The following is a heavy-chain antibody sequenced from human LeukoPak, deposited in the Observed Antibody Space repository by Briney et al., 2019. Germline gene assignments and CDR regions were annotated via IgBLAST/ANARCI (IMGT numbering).Heavy chain of an antibody. J-gene: IGHJ4*02. CDR1: GASISSGGYS. CDR3: ARGDYGGTHFDY. D-gene: IGHD4-23*01. V-gene: IGHV4-30-2*01. Sequence: PSETLSLTCAVSGASISSGGYSWSWIRQPPGKVLEWIGYIYHSGNTYYNPSLNGRVSISVDRSKNQFSLKLSSVTAADTAVYFCARGDYGGTHFDYWGQGTLVTVSS. CDR2: IYHSGNT.